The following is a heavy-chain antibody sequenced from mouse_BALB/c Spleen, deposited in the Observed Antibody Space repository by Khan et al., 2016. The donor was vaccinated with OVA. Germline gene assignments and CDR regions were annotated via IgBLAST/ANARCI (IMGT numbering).Heavy chain of an antibody. Sequence: EVELVEPGGGLVQPGGSLKLSCAASGCPFNNYGMSWVRQTPDKRLELVATINSNGGSTYFPDSVKGRCTISRDNGKNTVYLQMSSRKSEDTARYYCSRDGYYETYFNYWGQGTTLTVSS. CDR3: SRDGYYETYFNY. J-gene: IGHJ2*01. CDR1: GCPFNNYG. V-gene: IGHV5-6-3*01. D-gene: IGHD2-3*01. CDR2: INSNGGST.